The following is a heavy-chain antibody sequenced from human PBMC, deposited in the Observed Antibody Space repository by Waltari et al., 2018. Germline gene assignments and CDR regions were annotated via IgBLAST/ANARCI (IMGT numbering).Heavy chain of an antibody. CDR2: IYHTGRT. D-gene: IGHD1-26*01. Sequence: QVPLQESGPGLVKPAATLSLTCAVPGYSISSGYYCGWSRQPPGRGLAWIGSIYHTGRTYYNPTLNSRVTITVDTSKNRCFLKLSSVAAADTAVYYCARGGSYYYMDYWGQGTLVTVSS. CDR3: ARGGSYYYMDY. V-gene: IGHV4-38-2*01. J-gene: IGHJ4*02. CDR1: GYSISSGYY.